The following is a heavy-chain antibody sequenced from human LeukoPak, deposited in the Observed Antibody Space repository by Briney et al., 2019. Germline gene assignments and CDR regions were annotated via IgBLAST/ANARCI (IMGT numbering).Heavy chain of an antibody. CDR2: NYYSGST. J-gene: IGHJ6*03. D-gene: IGHD3-3*01. CDR3: ASKRYYDFWSGYLGDYYYMDV. Sequence: SETLSLTCTVSGGSISSSSYYWGWLRQPPGKGLEWIGSNYYSGSTYYNPSLKSRVTISVDTSKNQFSLKLSSVTAADTAVYYCASKRYYDFWSGYLGDYYYMDVWGKGTTVTVSS. CDR1: GGSISSSSYY. V-gene: IGHV4-39*01.